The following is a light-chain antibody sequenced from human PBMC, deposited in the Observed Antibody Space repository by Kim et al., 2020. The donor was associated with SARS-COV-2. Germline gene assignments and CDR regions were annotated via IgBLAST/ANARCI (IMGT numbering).Light chain of an antibody. CDR1: PSVSSSY. CDR2: GAS. J-gene: IGKJ4*01. Sequence: LSPRDSPTLSCRASPSVSSSYLAWYQQNPGQAPRLLIYGASSMATGIPDRFSGSGSGTDFTLPMSRLEPEDFAVYYCQQYGSSPLTFGGGTKVEI. CDR3: QQYGSSPLT. V-gene: IGKV3-20*01.